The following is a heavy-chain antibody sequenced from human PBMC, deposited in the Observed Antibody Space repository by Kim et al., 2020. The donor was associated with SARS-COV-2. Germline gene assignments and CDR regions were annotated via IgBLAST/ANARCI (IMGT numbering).Heavy chain of an antibody. V-gene: IGHV3-30*04. Sequence: GGSLRLSCAASGFTFSSYAMHWVRQAPGKGLEWVAVISYDGSNKYYADSVKGRFTISRDNSKNTLYLQMNSLRAEDTAVYYCARDLRRVVVPAAMGFGFDYWGKGTLVTVSS. D-gene: IGHD2-2*01. J-gene: IGHJ4*02. CDR1: GFTFSSYA. CDR2: ISYDGSNK. CDR3: ARDLRRVVVPAAMGFGFDY.